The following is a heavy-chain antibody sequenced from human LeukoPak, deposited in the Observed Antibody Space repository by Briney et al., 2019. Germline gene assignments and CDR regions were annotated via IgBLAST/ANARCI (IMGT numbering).Heavy chain of an antibody. Sequence: GASVKVSCKASGYTFTRYAMNWVRQAPGQGLEWMGWINTNTGNPTYAQGFTGRFVFSLDTSVSTAYLQISSLKAEDTAVYYCARGVVVVAATRFDYWGQGTLVTVSS. CDR1: GYTFTRYA. V-gene: IGHV7-4-1*02. J-gene: IGHJ4*02. CDR2: INTNTGNP. D-gene: IGHD2-15*01. CDR3: ARGVVVVAATRFDY.